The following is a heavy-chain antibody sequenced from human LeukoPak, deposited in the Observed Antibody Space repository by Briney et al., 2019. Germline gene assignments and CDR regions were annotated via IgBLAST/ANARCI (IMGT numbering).Heavy chain of an antibody. Sequence: AASVRVSCKTSGYTFTSYDITWVRQAPGQGLEWMGWIITRNGNTNYAQNLQGRVTMTIDTSTSTAYMELRSLRSDDTAVYYCGRGNTTNYGSGSYSAPDFDYWGQGTLVTVSS. CDR3: GRGNTTNYGSGSYSAPDFDY. D-gene: IGHD3-10*01. J-gene: IGHJ4*02. V-gene: IGHV1-18*01. CDR2: IITRNGNT. CDR1: GYTFTSYD.